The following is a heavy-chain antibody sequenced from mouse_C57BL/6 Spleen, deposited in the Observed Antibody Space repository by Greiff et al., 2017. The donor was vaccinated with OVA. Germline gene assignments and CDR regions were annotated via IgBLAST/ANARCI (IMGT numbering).Heavy chain of an antibody. CDR1: GYAFTNYL. CDR2: INPGSGGT. CDR3: ARSLCTTVVARYFDV. Sequence: VQLQESGAELVRPGTSVKVSCKASGYAFTNYLIEWVKQRPGQGLEWIGVINPGSGGTYYNEKFQGKATLTADKYPSTAYMQLSSLTSEDSAVYFCARSLCTTVVARYFDVWGTGTTVTVSS. V-gene: IGHV1-54*01. J-gene: IGHJ1*03. D-gene: IGHD1-1*01.